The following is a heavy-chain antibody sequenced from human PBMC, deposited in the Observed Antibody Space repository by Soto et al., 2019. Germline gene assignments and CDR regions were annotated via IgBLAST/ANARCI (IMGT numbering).Heavy chain of an antibody. CDR3: AHCRGGVASF. V-gene: IGHV2-5*02. J-gene: IGHJ4*02. CDR2: VYWDDSK. Sequence: QITLNESGPTLVKPTQTLTLTCTFSGFSLSTRDVGVGWIRQPPGEALEWLGVVYWDDSKTYSPSLESRLTLTKDTSKNRVVLRMTKMDPVDTATYYCAHCRGGVASFWGQGTLVTVSS. CDR1: GFSLSTRDVG. D-gene: IGHD2-2*01.